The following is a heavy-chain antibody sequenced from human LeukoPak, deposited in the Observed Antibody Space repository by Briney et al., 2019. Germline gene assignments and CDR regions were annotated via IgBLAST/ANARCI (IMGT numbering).Heavy chain of an antibody. D-gene: IGHD3-22*01. CDR2: INPNSGDT. V-gene: IGHV1-2*06. CDR3: ARVLYYYDSSMGAFDI. CDR1: GYTFTGYH. Sequence: EASVKVSCKASGYTFTGYHMHWVRRAPGQGLEWMGRINPNSGDTNYAQKFQGRVTMTRDTSISTAYMELRSLRSDDTAVYYCARVLYYYDSSMGAFDIWGQGTMVTVSS. J-gene: IGHJ3*02.